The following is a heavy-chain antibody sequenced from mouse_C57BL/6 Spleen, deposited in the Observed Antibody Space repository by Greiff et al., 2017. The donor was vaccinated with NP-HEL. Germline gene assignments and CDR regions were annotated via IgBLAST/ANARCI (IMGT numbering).Heavy chain of an antibody. CDR1: GYTFTDYY. V-gene: IGHV1-26*01. CDR2: INPNNGGT. CDR3: ARTWDY. Sequence: EVQLQQSGPELVKPGASVKISCKASGYTFTDYYMNWVKQSPGKSLEWIGDINPNNGGTSYNQKFKGKATLTVDKSSSPAYMELRSLTSEDSAVYYCARTWDYWGQGTTLTVSS. J-gene: IGHJ2*01.